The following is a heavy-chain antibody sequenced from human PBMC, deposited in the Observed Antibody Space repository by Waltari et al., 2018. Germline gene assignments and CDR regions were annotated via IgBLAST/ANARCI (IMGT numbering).Heavy chain of an antibody. CDR2: INPTGDQT. CDR1: GHTFSSYY. D-gene: IGHD3-9*01. J-gene: IGHJ5*02. Sequence: QVHLVQSGVEVKKPGASVKVSCKASGHTFSSYYIHWLRQAPGQGLEWMGMINPTGDQTTYAQRFQGIVTMTRDTSTTTAYMDLRSLKSEDTAVYFCAMSTGYSQFDPWGQGTRVTVSS. CDR3: AMSTGYSQFDP. V-gene: IGHV1-46*01.